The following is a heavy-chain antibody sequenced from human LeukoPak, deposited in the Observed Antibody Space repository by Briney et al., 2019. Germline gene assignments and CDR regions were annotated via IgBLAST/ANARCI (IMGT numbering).Heavy chain of an antibody. V-gene: IGHV3-23*01. CDR1: GFTFSNAW. J-gene: IGHJ4*02. D-gene: IGHD6-19*01. Sequence: PGGSLRLSCAASGFTFSNAWMNWVRQAPGKGLEWVSAISGSGGSTYYADSVKGRFTISRDNSKNTLYLQMNSLRAEDTAVYYCAKDQVSSGRFDYWGQGTLVTVSS. CDR3: AKDQVSSGRFDY. CDR2: ISGSGGST.